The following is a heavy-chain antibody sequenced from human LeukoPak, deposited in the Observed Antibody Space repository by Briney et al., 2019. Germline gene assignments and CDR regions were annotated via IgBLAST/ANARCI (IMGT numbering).Heavy chain of an antibody. J-gene: IGHJ4*02. Sequence: GGSLRLSCAASGFTFSSYSMNWVRQAPGKGLEWVSSISSSSSYIYYADSVKGRFTISRDNAKNPLYLQMNSLRAEDTAVYYCARDPVGRAAAGHKIDYWGQGTLVTVSS. CDR3: ARDPVGRAAAGHKIDY. CDR2: ISSSSSYI. V-gene: IGHV3-21*01. CDR1: GFTFSSYS. D-gene: IGHD6-13*01.